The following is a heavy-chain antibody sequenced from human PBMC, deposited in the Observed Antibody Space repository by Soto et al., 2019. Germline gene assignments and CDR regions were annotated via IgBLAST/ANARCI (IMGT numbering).Heavy chain of an antibody. CDR2: VSAYNRNT. CDR3: ARERQWEPLPY. D-gene: IGHD1-26*01. V-gene: IGHV1-18*04. Sequence: QVQLVQSGAEVKKPGASVKVSCKASGYNFINYGITWVRQAPGQGLEWMGWVSAYNRNTNYAQKFEDRVTVTTDTSTTTAYMELRGLRSDDTAGYFCARERQWEPLPYWRQGTLVTVSS. CDR1: GYNFINYG. J-gene: IGHJ4*02.